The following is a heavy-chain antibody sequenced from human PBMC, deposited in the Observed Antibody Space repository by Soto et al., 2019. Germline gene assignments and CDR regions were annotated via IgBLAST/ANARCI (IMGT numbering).Heavy chain of an antibody. D-gene: IGHD2-2*01. CDR2: IYYSGST. CDR1: GGSISSGDYY. CDR3: ARTKTMRAIFNVDE. V-gene: IGHV4-31*03. Sequence: SETLSLTCTVSGGSISSGDYYWTWTRQHPGKGLEWIGYIYYSGSTKHNPSLKSRITISVDTSKNQFSLKLNSVTAADTAVYYCARTKTMRAIFNVDEWGDGTQVTLSS. J-gene: IGHJ4*01.